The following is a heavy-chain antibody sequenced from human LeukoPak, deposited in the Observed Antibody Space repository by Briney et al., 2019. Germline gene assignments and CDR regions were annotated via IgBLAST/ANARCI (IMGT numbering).Heavy chain of an antibody. CDR3: AREGRPYDILTGYSMIGDAFDI. CDR2: IYYSGST. D-gene: IGHD3-9*01. V-gene: IGHV4-39*07. J-gene: IGHJ3*02. Sequence: SETLSLTCTVSGGSISSSSYYWGWIRQPPGKGLEWIGSIYYSGSTYYNPSLKSRVTISVDTSKNQFSLKLSSVTAADTAVYYCAREGRPYDILTGYSMIGDAFDIWGQGTMVTVSS. CDR1: GGSISSSSYY.